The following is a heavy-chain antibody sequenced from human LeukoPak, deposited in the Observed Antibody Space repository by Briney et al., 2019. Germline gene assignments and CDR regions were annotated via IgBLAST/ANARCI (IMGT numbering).Heavy chain of an antibody. D-gene: IGHD6-6*01. CDR2: INTNGANT. J-gene: IGHJ4*02. CDR3: VKGLDYSSSQTDS. V-gene: IGHV3-64*05. CDR1: GFTFKSYA. Sequence: GGSLRLSCSASGFTFKSYAMHWVRQAPGKGLEYVSSINTNGANTYYADSVKGRFTISRDNSRNTVYVQMNSLTPEDTAVYYCVKGLDYSSSQTDSWGQGTLVTVSS.